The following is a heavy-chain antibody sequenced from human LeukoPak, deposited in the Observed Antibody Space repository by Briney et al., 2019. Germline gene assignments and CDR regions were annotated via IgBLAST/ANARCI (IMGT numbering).Heavy chain of an antibody. J-gene: IGHJ4*02. Sequence: SETLSLTRTVSGGSISSGDYYWSWIRQPPGKGLEWIGEINHSGSTNYNPSLKSRVTISVDTSKNQFSLKLSSVTAADTAVYYCARVARNYFDYWGQGTLVTVSS. CDR2: INHSGST. CDR3: ARVARNYFDY. V-gene: IGHV4-39*07. CDR1: GGSISSGDYY.